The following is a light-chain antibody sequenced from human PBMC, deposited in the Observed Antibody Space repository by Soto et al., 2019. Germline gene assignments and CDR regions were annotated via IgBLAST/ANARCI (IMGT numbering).Light chain of an antibody. CDR3: SSFAGTNSFV. J-gene: IGLJ1*01. CDR1: TSDIGAYNY. V-gene: IGLV2-8*01. CDR2: EVT. Sequence: QSALTQPPSASGAPGQSVTISCTGTTSDIGAYNYVSWYHQRPGKAPTLIIYEVTRRPSGVPDRIFGSKSDTTASLTVSGLPDDDEGHYYCSSFAGTNSFVFGTGTKLTVL.